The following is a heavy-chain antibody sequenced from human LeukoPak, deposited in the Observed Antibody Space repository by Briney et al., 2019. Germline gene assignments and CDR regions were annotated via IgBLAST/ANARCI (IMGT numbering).Heavy chain of an antibody. J-gene: IGHJ4*02. Sequence: GGSLRLSCAASGFTFSDYSMNWVRQAPGKGLEWISYISSSSSTIYYADSVKGRFTISRDNAKNSLDLQMNSLRAEDTAVYYCAKGLSTYYFDYWGQGTLVTVSS. CDR3: AKGLSTYYFDY. D-gene: IGHD6-19*01. V-gene: IGHV3-48*01. CDR2: ISSSSSTI. CDR1: GFTFSDYS.